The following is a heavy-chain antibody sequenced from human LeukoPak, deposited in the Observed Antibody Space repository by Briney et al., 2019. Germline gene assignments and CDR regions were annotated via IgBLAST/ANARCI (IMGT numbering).Heavy chain of an antibody. J-gene: IGHJ4*02. CDR1: GGSFSGYY. V-gene: IGHV4-34*01. CDR2: INHSGST. Sequence: SETLSLTCAVYGGSFSGYYWSWIRQPPGKGLEWIGEINHSGSTNYNPSLKSRVTISVDTSKNQFSLKLSSVTAADTAVYYCARAEYSSFRVFDYWGQGTLVTVSS. CDR3: ARAEYSSFRVFDY. D-gene: IGHD6-6*01.